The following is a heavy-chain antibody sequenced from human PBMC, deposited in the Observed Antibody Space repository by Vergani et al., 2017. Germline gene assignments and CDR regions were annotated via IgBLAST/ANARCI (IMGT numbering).Heavy chain of an antibody. J-gene: IGHJ4*02. D-gene: IGHD1-1*01. CDR1: EYSFGNYW. CDR3: ARHTTYTDS. CDR2: IYPADSYT. V-gene: IGHV5-51*01. Sequence: EVELVQSGPEMRKPGESLKISCKGSEYSFGNYWIGWVRQMPGKGLEWMGIIYPADSYTRYSPSFQGQVTISADKSLSTAFLQWDSLKASDTALYYCARHTTYTDSWGQGTLVTVSS.